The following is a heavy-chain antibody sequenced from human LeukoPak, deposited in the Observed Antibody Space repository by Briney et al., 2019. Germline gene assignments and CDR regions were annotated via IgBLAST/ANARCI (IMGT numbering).Heavy chain of an antibody. J-gene: IGHJ4*02. CDR3: ASVRFLEWLPIDY. Sequence: GGSLRLSCAASGFTFSDYYMSWIRQAPGKGLEWVSYISSSGSTIYYADSVKGRFTISRDNAKNSLYLQMNGLRAEDTAGYYCASVRFLEWLPIDYWGQGTLVTVSS. V-gene: IGHV3-11*04. CDR1: GFTFSDYY. CDR2: ISSSGSTI. D-gene: IGHD3-3*01.